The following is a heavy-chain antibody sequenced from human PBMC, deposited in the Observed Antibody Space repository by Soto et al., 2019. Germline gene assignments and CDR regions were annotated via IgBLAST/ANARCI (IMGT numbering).Heavy chain of an antibody. CDR1: GYSISSGYY. J-gene: IGHJ5*02. CDR3: ARGARGLLWFGELFLNWFDP. D-gene: IGHD3-10*01. Sequence: SETLSLTCAVSGYSISSGYYWGWIRQPPGKGLEWIGSIYHSGSTYYNPSLKSRVTISVDTSKNQFSLKLSSATAADTAVYYCARGARGLLWFGELFLNWFDPWGQGTLVTVSS. CDR2: IYHSGST. V-gene: IGHV4-38-2*01.